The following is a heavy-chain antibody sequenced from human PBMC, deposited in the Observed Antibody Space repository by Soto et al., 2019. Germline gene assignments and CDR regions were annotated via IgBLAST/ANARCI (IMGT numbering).Heavy chain of an antibody. CDR2: ISWNSGNL. Sequence: EVQLVESGAGLVQPGRSLRLSCAASGFTFDDYAMHWVRQGPGKGLEWVSSISWNSGNLGYADSVKGRFTISRDNAKNSLYLQMNSLRGEDTALYYCAKGASTTVFAFNDYWGQGTLVTVSS. D-gene: IGHD4-17*01. CDR1: GFTFDDYA. V-gene: IGHV3-9*01. J-gene: IGHJ4*02. CDR3: AKGASTTVFAFNDY.